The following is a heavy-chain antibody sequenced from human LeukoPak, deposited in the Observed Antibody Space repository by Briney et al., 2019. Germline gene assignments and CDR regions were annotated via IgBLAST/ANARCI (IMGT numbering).Heavy chain of an antibody. J-gene: IGHJ5*02. CDR3: ARDRKQWLVMGDWFDP. V-gene: IGHV1-69*06. CDR1: GGTFSSYA. Sequence: ASVKVSCKASGGTFSSYAISWVRQTPGQGLEGMGGIIPIFGTANYAQKFQGRVTITADKSTSTAYMELSSLRSEDTAVYYCARDRKQWLVMGDWFDPWGQGTLVTVSS. CDR2: IIPIFGTA. D-gene: IGHD6-19*01.